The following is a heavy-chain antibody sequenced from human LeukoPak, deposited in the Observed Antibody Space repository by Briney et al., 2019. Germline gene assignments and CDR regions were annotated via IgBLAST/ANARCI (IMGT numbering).Heavy chain of an antibody. V-gene: IGHV4-38-2*02. J-gene: IGHJ5*02. CDR3: ARGTDYYDSSGWLDP. D-gene: IGHD3-22*01. CDR1: GDSVSSGHY. Sequence: SETLSLTCTVSGDSVSSGHYWDWIRQPPGRGLEWIGSIHHSGSTWYNPSLKSRVTISLDTSQTQISLRLTSVTAADTAVYYCARGTDYYDSSGWLDPWGQGTLVTVSS. CDR2: IHHSGST.